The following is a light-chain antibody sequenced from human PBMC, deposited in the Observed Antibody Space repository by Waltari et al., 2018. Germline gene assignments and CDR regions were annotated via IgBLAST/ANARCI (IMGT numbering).Light chain of an antibody. J-gene: IGLJ3*02. V-gene: IGLV1-47*01. CDR1: SSNIGNNL. Sequence: QSVLTQPPSASGTPGQRVTISCSGRSSNIGNNLVYWYQQFPGTAPKVLIYRSNQRPSGVPDRFPGSKSGTSASLATSGVRSEDEADYYCAAGDDSLSGWVFGGGTKVTVL. CDR2: RSN. CDR3: AAGDDSLSGWV.